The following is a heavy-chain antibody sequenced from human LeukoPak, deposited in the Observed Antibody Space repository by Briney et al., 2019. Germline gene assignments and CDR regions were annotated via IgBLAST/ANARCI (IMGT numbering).Heavy chain of an antibody. CDR3: ARDRYYFGSESYFDY. CDR1: GGSISSYY. J-gene: IGHJ4*02. V-gene: IGHV4-4*07. CDR2: IHTSGST. Sequence: SETLSLTCTVSGGSISSYYWSWIRQPAGKGLEWIGRIHTSGSTNYNPSLKSRVTMSVDTSKNQFSLKLSSVTAADTAAYYCARDRYYFGSESYFDYWGQGTLVTVSS. D-gene: IGHD3-10*01.